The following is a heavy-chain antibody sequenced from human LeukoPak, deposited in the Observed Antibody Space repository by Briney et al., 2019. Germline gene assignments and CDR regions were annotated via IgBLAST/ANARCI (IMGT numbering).Heavy chain of an antibody. CDR1: GFTFSSYG. J-gene: IGHJ3*02. Sequence: GGSLRLSCAAFGFTFSSYGMHWVRQAPGKGLEWVAVIWYDGSNKYYADSVKGRFTISRDNSKNTLYLQMNSLRAEDTAVYYCARDHRVTAIWGQGTMVTVSS. D-gene: IGHD5-18*01. CDR2: IWYDGSNK. CDR3: ARDHRVTAI. V-gene: IGHV3-33*01.